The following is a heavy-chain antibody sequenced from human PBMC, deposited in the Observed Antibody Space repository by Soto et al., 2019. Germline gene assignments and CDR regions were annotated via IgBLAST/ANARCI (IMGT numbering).Heavy chain of an antibody. D-gene: IGHD2-8*01. CDR1: GFTFSSYA. V-gene: IGHV3-23*01. Sequence: GGSLRLSCAASGFTFSSYAMSWVRQAPGKGLEWVSAISGSGGSTYYADSVKGRFTISRDNSKNTLYLQMNSLRAEDTAVYYCAKVAPAPDDIVLMVYAILDYWGQGTLVTVSS. CDR3: AKVAPAPDDIVLMVYAILDY. J-gene: IGHJ4*02. CDR2: ISGSGGST.